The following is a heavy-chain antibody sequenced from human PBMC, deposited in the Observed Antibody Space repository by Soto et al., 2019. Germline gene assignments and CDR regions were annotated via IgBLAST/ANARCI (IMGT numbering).Heavy chain of an antibody. CDR3: ARESGGATATLDYYYFYMDV. V-gene: IGHV1-2*02. Sequence: QVQLVQSGAELKKPGASVTVSCRSSGDTFNDYCIHWVRQAPGQGLEWMGWINPNSGVTKYAQKFQGGVSMTRDTSIRTVYMQLSRLRSDDTAVYYCARESGGATATLDYYYFYMDVWGIGTTVTVSS. D-gene: IGHD5-12*01. J-gene: IGHJ6*03. CDR1: GDTFNDYC. CDR2: INPNSGVT.